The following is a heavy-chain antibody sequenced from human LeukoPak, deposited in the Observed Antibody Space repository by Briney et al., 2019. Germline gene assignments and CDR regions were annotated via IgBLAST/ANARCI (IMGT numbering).Heavy chain of an antibody. CDR3: ARHGGSLLSSSWYGFGY. Sequence: SETLSLTCTVSGGSIGRSSYYWGWIRQPPGKGLEWIGNIYYSGSTNYNPSLKSRVTISVDTSKNQFSLKLSSVTAADTAVYYCARHGGSLLSSSWYGFGYWGQGTLVTVSS. J-gene: IGHJ4*02. CDR1: GGSIGRSSYY. V-gene: IGHV4-39*01. D-gene: IGHD6-13*01. CDR2: IYYSGST.